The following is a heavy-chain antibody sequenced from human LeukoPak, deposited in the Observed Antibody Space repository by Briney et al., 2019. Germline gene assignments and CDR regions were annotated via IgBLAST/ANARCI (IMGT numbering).Heavy chain of an antibody. V-gene: IGHV3-30*03. D-gene: IGHD3-22*01. Sequence: LTGGSLRLSCVASGFPFSSYWMTWVRQAPGKGLEWVAVISYDGSNKYYADSVKGRFTISRDNSKNTLYLQMNSLRAEDTAVYYCARDRMIVVHNWFDPWGQGTLVTVSS. CDR1: GFPFSSYW. CDR3: ARDRMIVVHNWFDP. J-gene: IGHJ5*02. CDR2: ISYDGSNK.